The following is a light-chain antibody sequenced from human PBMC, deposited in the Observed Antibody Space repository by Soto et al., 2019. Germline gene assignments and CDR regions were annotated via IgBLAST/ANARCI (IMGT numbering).Light chain of an antibody. CDR2: GAS. J-gene: IGKJ1*01. CDR1: QTVRNNY. CDR3: QQHSNSPRS. V-gene: IGKV3-20*01. Sequence: LGARRFTKEERAALSCRASQTVRNNYLAWYQQKPGQAPRLLIDGASSRATGIPDRFSGSGSVTVIPLTTSRLDPGDFAVYYSQQHSNSPRSFGPGTKVDIK.